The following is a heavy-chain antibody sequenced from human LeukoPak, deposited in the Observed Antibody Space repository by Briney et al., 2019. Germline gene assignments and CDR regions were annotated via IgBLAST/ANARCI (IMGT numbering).Heavy chain of an antibody. V-gene: IGHV1-18*01. J-gene: IGHJ4*02. Sequence: ASVKVSCKASGYTSTNYGIGWVRQAPGQGLEWMGWISPYNGNTDYAQKLQGRVTMTTDTSTTTAYMELRSLRSDDTAVYYCARGDGGGVYWGQGTLVTVSS. D-gene: IGHD3-16*01. CDR2: ISPYNGNT. CDR3: ARGDGGGVY. CDR1: GYTSTNYG.